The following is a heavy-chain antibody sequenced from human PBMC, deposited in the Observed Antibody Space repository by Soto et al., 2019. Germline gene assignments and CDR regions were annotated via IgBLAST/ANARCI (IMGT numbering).Heavy chain of an antibody. V-gene: IGHV3-23*01. Sequence: PGGSLRLSXAASGFTFSSYAMSWVRQAPGKGLEWVSAISGSGGSTYYADSVKGRFTISRDNSKDTLYLQMNSLRAEDTAVYYCANIGSYYDSSGYPRSWYYYGMDVWGQGTTVTVSS. J-gene: IGHJ6*02. CDR3: ANIGSYYDSSGYPRSWYYYGMDV. D-gene: IGHD3-22*01. CDR2: ISGSGGST. CDR1: GFTFSSYA.